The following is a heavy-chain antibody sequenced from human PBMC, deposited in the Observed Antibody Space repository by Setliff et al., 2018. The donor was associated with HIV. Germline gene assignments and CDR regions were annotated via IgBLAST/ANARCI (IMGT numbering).Heavy chain of an antibody. CDR2: ISSSSSTI. Sequence: GGSLRLSCVDSGITFSSYSMYWVRQAPGKGLEWVSYISSSSSTIYYVDSVKGRFTISRDNARYSLYLQMNSLRAEDTAVYYCARDLEYCSGPMCYSYDALDMWGQGTMVTVSS. V-gene: IGHV3-48*01. D-gene: IGHD2-15*01. CDR3: ARDLEYCSGPMCYSYDALDM. CDR1: GITFSSYS. J-gene: IGHJ3*02.